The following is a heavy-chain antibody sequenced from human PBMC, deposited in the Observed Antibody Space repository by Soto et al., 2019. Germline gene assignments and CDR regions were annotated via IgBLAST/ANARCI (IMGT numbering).Heavy chain of an antibody. CDR3: AYEMATINSDYYYYYGMDV. CDR1: GFTFSSYA. D-gene: IGHD5-12*01. J-gene: IGHJ6*02. V-gene: IGHV3-23*01. CDR2: ISGSGGST. Sequence: GGSLRLSCAASGFTFSSYAMSWVRQAPGKGLEWVSAISGSGGSTYYADSVKGRFTISRDNSKNTLYLQMNSLRAEDTAVYYCAYEMATINSDYYYYYGMDVWGQGTTVTVSS.